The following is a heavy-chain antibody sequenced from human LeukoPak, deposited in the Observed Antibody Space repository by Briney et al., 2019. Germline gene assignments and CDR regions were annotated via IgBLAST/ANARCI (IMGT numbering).Heavy chain of an antibody. CDR2: IKQDGSKK. J-gene: IGHJ4*02. D-gene: IGHD7-27*01. CDR1: VFPFSSYW. Sequence: GGSLRLSCVASVFPFSSYWMTWVRQAPGKGLEWVANIKQDGSKKSYVDSVKGRFTISRDNAKNSLYLQMNSLRAEDTAIYYCARDASWGSVYYFDYWGQGTLVTVSS. V-gene: IGHV3-7*01. CDR3: ARDASWGSVYYFDY.